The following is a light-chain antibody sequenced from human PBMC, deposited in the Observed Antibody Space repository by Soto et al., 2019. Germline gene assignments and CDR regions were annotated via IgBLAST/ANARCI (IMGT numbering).Light chain of an antibody. Sequence: QPVLTQPASVSGSPGQSITLSCTGANSDINNYDYVSWYRQYPGLAPQLIISEVTNRPSVISDRFSGSKSANTAYLTISGLQVEDEADYYCCSHTISGSGTPVFGGGTKLTVL. CDR3: CSHTISGSGTPV. J-gene: IGLJ2*01. CDR1: NSDINNYDY. V-gene: IGLV2-14*01. CDR2: EVT.